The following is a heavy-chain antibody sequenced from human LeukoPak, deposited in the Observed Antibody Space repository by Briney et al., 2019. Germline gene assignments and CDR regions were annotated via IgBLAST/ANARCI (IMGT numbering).Heavy chain of an antibody. CDR2: ISSTGGTT. Sequence: GGSLRLSCAASGITFSSYGMSWVRQAPGKGLEWVSSISSTGGTTYYADSVKGRFTISRDNSKNTLYLQMNSLRAEDTAVYYCAKEEIFGVVNSDWGQGTLVTVSS. CDR3: AKEEIFGVVNSD. D-gene: IGHD3-3*01. J-gene: IGHJ4*02. CDR1: GITFSSYG. V-gene: IGHV3-23*01.